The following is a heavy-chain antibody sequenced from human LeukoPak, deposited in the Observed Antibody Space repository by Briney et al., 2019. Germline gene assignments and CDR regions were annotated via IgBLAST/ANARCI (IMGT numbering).Heavy chain of an antibody. CDR2: IYTSGST. D-gene: IGHD3-22*01. Sequence: SETLSLTCTVSGGSISGYYWSWIRQPAGKGLEWIGRIYTSGSTNYNPSLKSRVTMSVDTSKNQFSLKLSSVTAADTAVYYCARTSSNYYDSPGREARYNWFDPWGQGTLVTVSS. CDR1: GGSISGYY. CDR3: ARTSSNYYDSPGREARYNWFDP. J-gene: IGHJ5*02. V-gene: IGHV4-4*07.